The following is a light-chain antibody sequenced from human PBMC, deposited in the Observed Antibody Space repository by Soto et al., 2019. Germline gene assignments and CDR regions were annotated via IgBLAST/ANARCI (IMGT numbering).Light chain of an antibody. J-gene: IGKJ1*01. CDR2: DAS. CDR1: QSVSSY. CDR3: QQRSNWPPWT. V-gene: IGKV3-11*01. Sequence: EIIFTQSPTTLSFSPGERATLSCRASQSVSSYLAWYQQKPGQAPRLLIYDASNRATGIPARFSGSGSGTDFTLTISSLEPEDFAVYYCQQRSNWPPWTFGQATKVDI.